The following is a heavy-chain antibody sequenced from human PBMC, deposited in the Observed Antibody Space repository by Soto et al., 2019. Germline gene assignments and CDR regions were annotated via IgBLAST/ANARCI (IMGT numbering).Heavy chain of an antibody. CDR3: ARALFPDVDIYAMDV. CDR2: IWNDGSNK. CDR1: GFTFRDHA. J-gene: IGHJ6*02. Sequence: HPGGSLRLSCAASGFTFRDHAMHWVRQAPGKGREWLAIIWNDGSNKFYAGSVQGRFTISRDNSKNTVYLQMNTLSAEDTAVYYCARALFPDVDIYAMDVWGQGTTVSV. D-gene: IGHD5-12*01. V-gene: IGHV3-33*01.